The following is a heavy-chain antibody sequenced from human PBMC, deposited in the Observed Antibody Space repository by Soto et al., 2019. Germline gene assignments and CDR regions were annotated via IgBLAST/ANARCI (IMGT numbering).Heavy chain of an antibody. CDR1: GFTFSNFW. CDR3: ARDVI. CDR2: IKSDGSER. Sequence: EVQLVESGGGLVQPGGSLGLSCAASGFTFSNFWMSWVRQAPGEGLEWVASIKSDGSERSHVDAVRGRFSISRDNARNSLFLQMNSLRVDYTAVYYCARDVIWGQGSLVTVSS. J-gene: IGHJ4*02. V-gene: IGHV3-7*05.